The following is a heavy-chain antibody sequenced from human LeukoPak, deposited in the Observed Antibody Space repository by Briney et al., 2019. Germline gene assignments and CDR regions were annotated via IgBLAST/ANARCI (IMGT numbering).Heavy chain of an antibody. Sequence: SETLSLTCTVSGGSISSSNYYWGWIRQPPGKGLEWIGYIYYSGSTNYNPSLKSRVTISVDTSKNQFSLKLSSVTAADTAVYYCARAENVLLWFGETTNWFDPWGQGTLVTVSS. CDR2: IYYSGST. J-gene: IGHJ5*02. CDR3: ARAENVLLWFGETTNWFDP. V-gene: IGHV4-61*05. CDR1: GGSISSSNYY. D-gene: IGHD3-10*01.